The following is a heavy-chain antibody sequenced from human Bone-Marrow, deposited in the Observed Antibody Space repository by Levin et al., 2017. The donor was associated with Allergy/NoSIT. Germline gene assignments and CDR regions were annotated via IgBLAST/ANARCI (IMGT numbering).Heavy chain of an antibody. CDR1: GFTFSSYG. Sequence: GGSLRLSCAASGFTFSSYGMHWVRQAPGKGLEWVALISYDGSDKYYADSVKGRFSIFRDNSKNTLYLQMSSLRAEDTALYYCANLLNGDGMDVWGQGTTVTVSS. CDR3: ANLLNGDGMDV. V-gene: IGHV3-30*18. CDR2: ISYDGSDK. D-gene: IGHD2-8*01. J-gene: IGHJ6*02.